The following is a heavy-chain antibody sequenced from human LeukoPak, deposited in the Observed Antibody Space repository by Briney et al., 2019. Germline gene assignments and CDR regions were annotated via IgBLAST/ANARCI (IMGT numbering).Heavy chain of an antibody. V-gene: IGHV3-11*04. J-gene: IGHJ4*02. CDR2: ISSSGSTI. Sequence: GGSLRLSCAASGFTFSDYYMSWIRQAPGKGLECISYISSSGSTIYYADSVKGRFTISRDNAKNSLYLQVNSLRAEDTAVYYCARLSSSWYTTHDYYFDYWGQGTLVTVSS. CDR3: ARLSSSWYTTHDYYFDY. CDR1: GFTFSDYY. D-gene: IGHD6-13*01.